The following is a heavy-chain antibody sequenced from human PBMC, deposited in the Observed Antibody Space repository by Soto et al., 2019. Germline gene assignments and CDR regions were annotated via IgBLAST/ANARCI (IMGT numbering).Heavy chain of an antibody. Sequence: SETLSLTCTVSGGSISSYYWSWIRQPPGKGLEWIGYIYYSGSTNYNPSLKSRVTISVDMSKNQFSLKLSSVTAADTAVYYCARTLRVATEYYFDYWGQGTLVTVSS. CDR3: ARTLRVATEYYFDY. CDR1: GGSISSYY. J-gene: IGHJ4*02. CDR2: IYYSGST. V-gene: IGHV4-59*12. D-gene: IGHD5-12*01.